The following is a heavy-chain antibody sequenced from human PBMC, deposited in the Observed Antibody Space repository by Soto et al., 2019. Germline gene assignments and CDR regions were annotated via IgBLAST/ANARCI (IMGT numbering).Heavy chain of an antibody. Sequence: QVQLLQSGSETKKPGASVRISCKVSGYTFNTYFTSGVSWVRQAPGQGLEWVGWTNAYSGESNNARRVQGRITLTADQSTNTDYLELNSLRPDDSAVYFCTRDERQACGRLGCYHYYFWGQGTLVTVSS. CDR1: GYTFNTYF. J-gene: IGHJ4*02. V-gene: IGHV1-18*04. CDR2: TNAYSGES. D-gene: IGHD2-15*01. CDR3: TRDERQACGRLGCYHYYF.